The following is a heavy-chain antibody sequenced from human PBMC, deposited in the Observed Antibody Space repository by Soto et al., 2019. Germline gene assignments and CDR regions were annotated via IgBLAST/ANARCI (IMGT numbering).Heavy chain of an antibody. J-gene: IGHJ4*02. CDR2: IIPILGIA. Sequence: QVQLVQSGAAVKKPGSSVKVSCKASGGTFSSYTISWVRQAPGQGLEWMGRIIPILGIANYAQKFQGRVTITADKSTSTAYMELSSLRSEDTAVYYCARFRDSDYGDYEPLDYWGQGTLVTVSS. D-gene: IGHD4-17*01. CDR1: GGTFSSYT. V-gene: IGHV1-69*02. CDR3: ARFRDSDYGDYEPLDY.